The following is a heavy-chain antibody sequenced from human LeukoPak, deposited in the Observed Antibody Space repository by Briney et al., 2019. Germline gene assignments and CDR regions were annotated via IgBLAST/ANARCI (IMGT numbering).Heavy chain of an antibody. CDR2: IATSGDT. CDR1: GFSFSRYE. Sequence: GGSLRLSCASSGFSFSRYEMHWFRQGTGKRLEWVSAIATSGDTFYAGSVKGRFTISRENAKDSLYLQMNSLSAGDTAVYYCVREGRGRSGTNAYDIWGQGTVVTVST. CDR3: VREGRGRSGTNAYDI. J-gene: IGHJ3*02. V-gene: IGHV3-13*01. D-gene: IGHD6-19*01.